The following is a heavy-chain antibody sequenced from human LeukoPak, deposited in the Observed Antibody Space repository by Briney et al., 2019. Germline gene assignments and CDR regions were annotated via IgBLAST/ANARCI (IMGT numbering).Heavy chain of an antibody. Sequence: PGGSLRLSCAASGFTFSSFWMHWVRQAPGKGLVWVSRVSDDGSTTTYADSVKGRFTISRDNAKNTLYLQMNSLRDEDTAVYYCARNPGGIGDYWGQGTLVTVSS. CDR3: ARNPGGIGDY. V-gene: IGHV3-74*03. CDR2: VSDDGSTT. D-gene: IGHD4-23*01. J-gene: IGHJ4*02. CDR1: GFTFSSFW.